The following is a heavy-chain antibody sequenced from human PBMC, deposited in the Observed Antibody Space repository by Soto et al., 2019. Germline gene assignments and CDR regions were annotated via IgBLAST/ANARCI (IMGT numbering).Heavy chain of an antibody. CDR3: ARDRRMVRGAIDH. Sequence: QVQLVQSGAEVKKPGASVKVSCKASGYTFTSYGINWVRQAPGQGLEWMGWISGYIGNTNYAQKLQGRVTMTTDTSTSTGYMELRSLRSEDTAVYYCARDRRMVRGAIDHWGQGTLVTVSS. V-gene: IGHV1-18*01. J-gene: IGHJ4*02. D-gene: IGHD3-10*01. CDR2: ISGYIGNT. CDR1: GYTFTSYG.